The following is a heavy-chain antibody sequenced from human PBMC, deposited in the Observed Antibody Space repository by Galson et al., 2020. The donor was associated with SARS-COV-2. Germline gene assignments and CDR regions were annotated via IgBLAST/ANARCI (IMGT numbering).Heavy chain of an antibody. J-gene: IGHJ3*02. CDR3: AREPLGVSPFSI. CDR2: INHTGST. CDR1: GGSFSGYY. V-gene: IGHV4-34*01. D-gene: IGHD3-10*01. Sequence: SETLSLTCAVYGGSFSGYYWSWIRQPPGKGLEWIGEINHTGSTNYNPSLKSRVTISVDTSKNQFSLKLSSVTAADTAVYYCAREPLGVSPFSIWGQGTMVTVSS.